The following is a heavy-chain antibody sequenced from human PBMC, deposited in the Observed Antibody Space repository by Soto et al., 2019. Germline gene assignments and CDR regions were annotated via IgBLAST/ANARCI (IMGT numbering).Heavy chain of an antibody. CDR3: ARGLRLGELFVLAGDNDY. CDR1: GFTFSSYS. V-gene: IGHV3-21*01. D-gene: IGHD3-16*01. J-gene: IGHJ4*02. Sequence: EVQLVESGGGLVKPGGSLRLSCAASGFTFSSYSMNWVRQAPGKGLEWVSSISSSSSYIYYADSVKGRFTISRDNAKNSLYLQMNSLRAEDTAVYYCARGLRLGELFVLAGDNDYWGQGTLVTVSS. CDR2: ISSSSSYI.